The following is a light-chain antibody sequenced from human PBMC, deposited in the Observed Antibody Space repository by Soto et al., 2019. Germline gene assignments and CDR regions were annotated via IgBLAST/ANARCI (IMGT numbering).Light chain of an antibody. CDR3: QQYAESPIT. CDR2: GAS. V-gene: IGKV3-20*01. Sequence: EIVLTQSPGTLSLSPGERATLSCRASQSVSNNYLAWYQQKPGQAPRLLIYGASNRATGIPDRFSGSGSGTDFTLTISRLEPEDFAVYYCQQYAESPITFGQGTRLEIK. J-gene: IGKJ5*01. CDR1: QSVSNNY.